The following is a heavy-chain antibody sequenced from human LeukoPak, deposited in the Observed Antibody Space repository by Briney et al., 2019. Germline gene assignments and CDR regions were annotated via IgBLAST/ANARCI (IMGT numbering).Heavy chain of an antibody. J-gene: IGHJ3*02. D-gene: IGHD5-12*01. Sequence: GGSLRLSCAASGFTFSSYEMNWVRQAPGKGLEWVSYISSSGSTIYYADSVKGRFTISRDNAKNSLYLQMNSLRAEDTAVYYCARDRPSIAATINAFDIWGQGTMVTVSS. CDR2: ISSSGSTI. V-gene: IGHV3-48*03. CDR3: ARDRPSIAATINAFDI. CDR1: GFTFSSYE.